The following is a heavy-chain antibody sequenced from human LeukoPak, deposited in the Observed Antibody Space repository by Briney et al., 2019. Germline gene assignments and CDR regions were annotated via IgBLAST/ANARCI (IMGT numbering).Heavy chain of an antibody. CDR1: GYTLTTYG. D-gene: IGHD4-11*01. V-gene: IGHV1-69*04. J-gene: IGHJ3*02. Sequence: GASVKVSCKASGYTLTTYGISWVRQAPGQGLEWMGRIIPILGIANYAQKFQGRVTITADKSTSTAYMELSSLRSEDTAVYYCARDPREQYSVDIWGQGTMVTVSS. CDR2: IIPILGIA. CDR3: ARDPREQYSVDI.